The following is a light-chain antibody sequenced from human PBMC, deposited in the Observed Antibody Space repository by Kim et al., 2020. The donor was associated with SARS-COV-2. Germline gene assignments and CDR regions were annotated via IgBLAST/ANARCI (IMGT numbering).Light chain of an antibody. V-gene: IGLV3-1*01. CDR2: QDN. Sequence: SYELTQPPSVSVSPGQTARITCSGDKLGEKYTCWYQHKSGQSPVVVIYQDNKRPSGMTERFSGSSSGNTATLTISGTQPMDEADYYCQTWVSTTVIFGGGTQLTVL. J-gene: IGLJ2*01. CDR3: QTWVSTTVI. CDR1: KLGEKY.